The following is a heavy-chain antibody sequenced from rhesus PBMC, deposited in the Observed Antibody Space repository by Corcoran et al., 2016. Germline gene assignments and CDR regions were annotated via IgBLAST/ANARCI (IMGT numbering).Heavy chain of an antibody. D-gene: IGHD2-21*01. J-gene: IGHJ4*01. V-gene: IGHV4-122*02. CDR1: GYSISSGYG. CDR2: ISYSGST. Sequence: QLQLQESGPGLVKPSETLSLTCAVSGYSISSGYGWSRIRPPPGQGLEWIGYISYSGSTSYNPSLKSRVTMSRDTSKNQFSLKLSSVTAADTAVYYCAGAGNFDYWGQGVLVTVSS. CDR3: AGAGNFDY.